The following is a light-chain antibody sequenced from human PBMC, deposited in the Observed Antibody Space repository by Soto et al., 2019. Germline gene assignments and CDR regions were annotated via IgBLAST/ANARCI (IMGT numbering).Light chain of an antibody. CDR3: KQYGSSRT. CDR1: QSVSSSY. J-gene: IGKJ1*01. CDR2: GAS. Sequence: VLTQSPGTLSLSPGESATLSCRASQSVSSSYLAWYQQKPGQAPRLLIYGASSRATGIQDRFSGSGSGTDFTLTIRRLEPEDFAVYYCKQYGSSRTFGQGTKVDIK. V-gene: IGKV3-20*01.